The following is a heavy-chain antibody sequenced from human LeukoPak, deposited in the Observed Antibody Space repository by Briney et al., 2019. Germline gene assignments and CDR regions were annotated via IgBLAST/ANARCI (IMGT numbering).Heavy chain of an antibody. CDR3: ARRGVLDY. CDR2: IKHDGSEK. V-gene: IGHV3-7*03. J-gene: IGHJ4*02. D-gene: IGHD3-10*01. Sequence: GGSLRLSCEASGINFSTHWMSWVRQAPGKGLEWVAYIKHDGSEKYYVDSVKGRFTISRDNAKNSLYLQMNSLRAEDTAVYYCARRGVLDYWGQGTLVTVSS. CDR1: GINFSTHW.